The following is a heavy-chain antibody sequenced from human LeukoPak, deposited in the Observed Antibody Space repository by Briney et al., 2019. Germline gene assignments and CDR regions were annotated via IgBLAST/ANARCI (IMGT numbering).Heavy chain of an antibody. J-gene: IGHJ4*02. V-gene: IGHV4-59*11. CDR2: VYYSGTT. CDR1: GGSMSSRY. CDR3: ARDPGYYFDY. Sequence: PSETLSLTCTVSGGSMSSRYWSWIRQPPGKGLEWIGYVYYSGTTNYNPSLKSRVTISVDTSKNQFSLKLSSVTAADTAVYYCARDPGYYFDYWGQGTLVTVSS. D-gene: IGHD3-10*01.